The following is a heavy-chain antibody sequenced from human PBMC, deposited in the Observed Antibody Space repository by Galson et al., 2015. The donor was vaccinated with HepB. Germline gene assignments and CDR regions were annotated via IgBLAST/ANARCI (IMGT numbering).Heavy chain of an antibody. CDR1: GGTFSSYA. Sequence: SVKVSCKASGGTFSSYAITWVRQAPGQGLEWMGRIIPILGVANYAQKFQGRVTITADKSTSTASMELSSLRSEDTAVYYCARSGYYGSGSVVTPRYFDLWGRGTLVTVSS. CDR2: IIPILGVA. D-gene: IGHD3-10*01. CDR3: ARSGYYGSGSVVTPRYFDL. V-gene: IGHV1-69*04. J-gene: IGHJ2*01.